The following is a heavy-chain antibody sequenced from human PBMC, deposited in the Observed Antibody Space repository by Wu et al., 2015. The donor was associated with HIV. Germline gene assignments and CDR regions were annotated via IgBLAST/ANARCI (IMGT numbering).Heavy chain of an antibody. D-gene: IGHD1-26*01. CDR2: FDPEDGET. CDR1: GYTLTELS. V-gene: IGHV1-24*01. CDR3: ATAHSGSYSGVDFDL. J-gene: IGHJ4*02. Sequence: QVQLVQSGAEVKKPGASVKVSCKVSGYTLTELSMHWVRQAPGKGLEWMGGFDPEDGETIYAQKFQGRVTMTEGTSTDTAYMELSSLRSEDTAVYYCATAHSGSYSGVDFDLLGPGNAGHRLL.